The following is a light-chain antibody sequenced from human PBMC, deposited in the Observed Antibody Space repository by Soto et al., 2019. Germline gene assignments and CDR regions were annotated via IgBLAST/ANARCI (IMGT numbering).Light chain of an antibody. V-gene: IGKV3-15*01. CDR1: QNVAYNN. Sequence: EVVMTQSPATLSVSPGEGVTLSCRASQNVAYNNIAWYQQKPGQAPRLLIYEASTRATGVPVRFSGGGSGAEFTLTISGLQSEDFAVYYCQQYTNWPLTFGGGTTVDI. CDR3: QQYTNWPLT. J-gene: IGKJ4*01. CDR2: EAS.